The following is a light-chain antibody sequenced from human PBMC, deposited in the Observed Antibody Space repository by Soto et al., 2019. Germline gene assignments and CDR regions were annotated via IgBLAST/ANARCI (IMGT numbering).Light chain of an antibody. Sequence: QSALTQPASVSESPGQSITISCTGTSSDVGSYKFVSWYQHHPGKAPKLMIYEDSKRPSGVSDRFSGSKSGNTASLTISGLQADDEADYYCCSYAGTTNVFGTGTKLTV. CDR2: EDS. V-gene: IGLV2-23*02. J-gene: IGLJ1*01. CDR3: CSYAGTTNV. CDR1: SSDVGSYKF.